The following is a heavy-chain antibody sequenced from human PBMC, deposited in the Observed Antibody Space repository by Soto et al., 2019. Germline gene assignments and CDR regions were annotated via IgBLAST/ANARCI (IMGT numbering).Heavy chain of an antibody. Sequence: PGGSLRLSCAASGFTFSDYYMSWIRQAPGKGLEWVSYISSSSSYTNYADSVKGRFTISRDNAKNSLYLQMNSLRAEDTAVYYCARPGRIARTVTTKRRDYYYYYGMDVWGQGTTVTVSS. CDR1: GFTFSDYY. CDR3: ARPGRIARTVTTKRRDYYYYYGMDV. J-gene: IGHJ6*02. V-gene: IGHV3-11*06. CDR2: ISSSSSYT. D-gene: IGHD4-17*01.